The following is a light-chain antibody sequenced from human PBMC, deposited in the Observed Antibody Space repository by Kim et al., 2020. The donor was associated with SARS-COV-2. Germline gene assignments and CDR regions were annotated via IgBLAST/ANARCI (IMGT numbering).Light chain of an antibody. CDR3: SSYAGSDVV. CDR1: NSDVGGYNY. CDR2: EVN. V-gene: IGLV2-8*01. J-gene: IGLJ3*02. Sequence: QSALTQPPSASGSPRQSVTISCTGTNSDVGGYNYVSWYQQLPGKAPKLMIYEVNKRPSGVPDRFSGSKSGIAASLTVSGLQAEDEADYYCSSYAGSDVVFGGGTQLTVL.